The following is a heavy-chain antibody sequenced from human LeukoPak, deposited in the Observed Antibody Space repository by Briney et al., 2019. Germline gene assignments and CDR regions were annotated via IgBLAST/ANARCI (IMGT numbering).Heavy chain of an antibody. CDR2: VSGTGESK. V-gene: IGHV3-23*01. J-gene: IGHJ4*02. CDR3: VRDREGYGDFGDY. Sequence: GGSLRLSCAASGFTFAGYAMNWVRQAPGKGLEWISVVSGTGESKYYADSVKGRFTISRDNSKNTLFLQMNSLRAEDTAVYYCVRDREGYGDFGDYWGQGTLVTVS. CDR1: GFTFAGYA. D-gene: IGHD4-17*01.